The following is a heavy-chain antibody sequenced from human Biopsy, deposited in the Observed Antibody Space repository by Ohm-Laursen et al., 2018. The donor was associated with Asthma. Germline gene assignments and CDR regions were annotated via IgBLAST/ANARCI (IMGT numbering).Heavy chain of an antibody. D-gene: IGHD3-10*01. CDR3: ARAVDYSHYYGIDV. CDR2: ISVYNGNT. J-gene: IGHJ6*02. Sequence: SSVKVSCKTSGYTFNSAGITWVRQVPGQGLEWMGWISVYNGNTKVAQKLQDRVTMITDTSTSAAYMELRSLRSDDTAVYFCARAVDYSHYYGIDVWGQGTTVTVS. V-gene: IGHV1-18*01. CDR1: GYTFNSAG.